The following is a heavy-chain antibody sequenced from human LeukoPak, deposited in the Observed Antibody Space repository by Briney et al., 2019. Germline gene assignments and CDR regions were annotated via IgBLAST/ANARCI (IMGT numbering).Heavy chain of an antibody. J-gene: IGHJ6*02. CDR2: IKQDGSEK. Sequence: GGSLRLSCAASGFTFSSYWMSWVRQAPGKGLEWVANIKQDGSEKYYVDSVEGRFTISRDNAKNSLYLQMNSLRAEDTAVYYCAREWRYSPYYYYGMDVWGQGTTVTVSS. CDR3: AREWRYSPYYYYGMDV. V-gene: IGHV3-7*01. CDR1: GFTFSSYW. D-gene: IGHD5-18*01.